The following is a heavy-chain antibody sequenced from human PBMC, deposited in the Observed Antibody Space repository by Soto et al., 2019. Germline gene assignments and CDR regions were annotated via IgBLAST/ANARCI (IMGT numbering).Heavy chain of an antibody. CDR3: ARDPSTTGYYGLDV. V-gene: IGHV3-53*01. Sequence: GGSLRLSCAASGFTVKNYQMNWVRQAPGKGLEWVSVIYSGGVTYYPDSVKGRFTTIRDTSKNTVYLQMNSLRADDTAMYYCARDPSTTGYYGLDVWGQGTSVTVSS. CDR1: GFTVKNYQ. J-gene: IGHJ6*02. CDR2: IYSGGVT.